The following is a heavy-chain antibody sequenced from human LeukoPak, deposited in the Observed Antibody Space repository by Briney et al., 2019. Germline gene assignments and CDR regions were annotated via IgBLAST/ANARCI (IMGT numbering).Heavy chain of an antibody. D-gene: IGHD6-13*01. CDR3: AKDLVSSWRDWFDP. Sequence: GGSLRLSCAASGFTFSGSAMHWVRQASGKGLEWVGRIRSKANSYATAYAASVKGRFTISRDDSKNTAYLQMNSLRAEDTAVYYCAKDLVSSWRDWFDPWGQGTLVTVSS. CDR1: GFTFSGSA. V-gene: IGHV3-73*01. CDR2: IRSKANSYAT. J-gene: IGHJ5*02.